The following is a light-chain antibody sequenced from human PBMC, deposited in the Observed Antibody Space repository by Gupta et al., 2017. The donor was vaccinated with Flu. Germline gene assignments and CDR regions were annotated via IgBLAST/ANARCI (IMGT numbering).Light chain of an antibody. CDR1: QSRRQSNGYSS. CDR2: MGS. V-gene: IGKV2-28*01. J-gene: IGKJ5*01. Sequence: PVTPGEPAYSSGRSSQSRRQSNGYSSLDWEPQKPGQSPQLMIYMGSKRASGGTDRFSGSGEVTDFTLKSSRGEDEDGGVYYGRQDLQTFTFGQGTQVEIK. CDR3: RQDLQTFT.